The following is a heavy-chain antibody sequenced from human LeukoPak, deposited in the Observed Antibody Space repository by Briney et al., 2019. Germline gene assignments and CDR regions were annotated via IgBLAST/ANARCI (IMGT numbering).Heavy chain of an antibody. V-gene: IGHV4-61*02. CDR3: ARDWQWLS. D-gene: IGHD6-19*01. J-gene: IGHJ4*02. CDR2: IYTSGST. Sequence: PSETLSLTCTVSGGSISSGSYYWSWIRQPAGKGLEWIGRIYTSGSTNYNPSLKSRVTISVDTSKNQFSLKLSSVTAADTAVYYCARDWQWLSWGQGTLVTVSS. CDR1: GGSISSGSYY.